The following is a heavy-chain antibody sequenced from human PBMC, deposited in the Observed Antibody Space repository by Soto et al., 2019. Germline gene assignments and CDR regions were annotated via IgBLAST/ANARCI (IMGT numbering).Heavy chain of an antibody. CDR1: GGAIGSHY. CDR2: IYGSGST. V-gene: IGHV4-4*07. CDR3: ARGQRFSDWFDP. Sequence: SETLSLTCTISGGAIGSHYWTWIRQPAGKGLEWIGRIYGSGSTKYNPSLQSRVTMSLDASKNQFSLRLESVTAADTAVYYCARGQRFSDWFDPWGQGTLVTVSS. D-gene: IGHD3-3*01. J-gene: IGHJ5*02.